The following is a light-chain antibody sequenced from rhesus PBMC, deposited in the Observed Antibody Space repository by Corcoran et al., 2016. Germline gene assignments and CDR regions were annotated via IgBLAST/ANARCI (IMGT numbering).Light chain of an antibody. Sequence: DIVMTQTPLSLPITPGEPASISCRSSQSLLHSNGNTYLHWYLQKPGQSPQLLIYGGSNRASGVSDRFSGSGSGTDFTLKISRVKAEDVGVYYCVQAIAFPYSFGQGTKVEIK. CDR2: GGS. V-gene: IGKV2-72*01. CDR1: QSLLHSNGNTY. J-gene: IGKJ2*01. CDR3: VQAIAFPYS.